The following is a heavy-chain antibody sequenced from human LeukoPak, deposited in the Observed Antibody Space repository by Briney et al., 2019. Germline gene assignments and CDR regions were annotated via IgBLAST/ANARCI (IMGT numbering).Heavy chain of an antibody. Sequence: SETLSLTCTVSGYSISSGYYWGWIRQPPGKGLEWIGSIYHSGSTHYNPSLKSRVTISVDTSKNQFSLKLSSVTAADTAVYYCASGYSYGFYAFDIWGQGTMVTVSS. J-gene: IGHJ3*02. CDR3: ASGYSYGFYAFDI. CDR1: GYSISSGYY. D-gene: IGHD5-18*01. V-gene: IGHV4-38-2*02. CDR2: IYHSGST.